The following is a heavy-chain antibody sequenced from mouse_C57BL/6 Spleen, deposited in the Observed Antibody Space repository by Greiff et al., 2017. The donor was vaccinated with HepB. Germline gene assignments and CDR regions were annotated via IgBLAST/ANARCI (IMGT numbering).Heavy chain of an antibody. CDR3: VRRADSSGYYAMDY. CDR2: IRSKSNNYAT. D-gene: IGHD3-2*02. Sequence: DVMLVESGGGLVQPKGSLKLSCAASGFSFNTYAMNWVRQAPGKGLEWVARIRSKSNNYATYYADSVKDRFTISRDDSESMLYLQMNNLKTEDTAMYYCVRRADSSGYYAMDYWGQGTSVTVSS. J-gene: IGHJ4*01. V-gene: IGHV10-1*01. CDR1: GFSFNTYA.